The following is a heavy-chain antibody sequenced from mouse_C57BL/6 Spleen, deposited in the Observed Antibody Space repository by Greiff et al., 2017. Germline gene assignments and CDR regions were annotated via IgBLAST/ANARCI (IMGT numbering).Heavy chain of an antibody. V-gene: IGHV1-80*01. D-gene: IGHD1-1*01. CDR3: ARSIYYYGSSYGWFAY. Sequence: VHLVESGAELVKPGASVKISCKASGYAFSSYWMNWVKQRPGKGLEWIGQIYPGDGDTNYNGKFKGKATLTADKSYSTAYMQLSSLTSEDSAVYFCARSIYYYGSSYGWFAYWGQGTLVTVSA. CDR2: IYPGDGDT. J-gene: IGHJ3*01. CDR1: GYAFSSYW.